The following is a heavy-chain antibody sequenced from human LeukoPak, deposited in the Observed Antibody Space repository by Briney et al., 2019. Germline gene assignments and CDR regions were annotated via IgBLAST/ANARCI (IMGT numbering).Heavy chain of an antibody. V-gene: IGHV1-69*05. CDR3: ARGLLTGEVDY. CDR2: IIPIFGTA. J-gene: IGHJ4*02. CDR1: GGTFSSYA. D-gene: IGHD1-20*01. Sequence: SVKVSCKASGGTFSSYAISWVRQAPGQGLEWMGGIIPIFGTANYAQKFQGRGTITTDESTSTAYMELSSLRSEDTAVYYCARGLLTGEVDYWGQGTLVTVSS.